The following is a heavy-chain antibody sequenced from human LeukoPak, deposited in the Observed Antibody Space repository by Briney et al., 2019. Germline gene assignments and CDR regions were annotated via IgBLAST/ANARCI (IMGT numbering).Heavy chain of an antibody. CDR2: ISGSGGST. V-gene: IGHV3-23*01. CDR3: AKLPTTVTTGLRDY. CDR1: GFTFSSYA. J-gene: IGHJ4*02. D-gene: IGHD4-17*01. Sequence: PGGSLRLSCAASGFTFSSYAMSWVRQAPGKGLEWVSAISGSGGSTYYADSVKGRFTNSRDNSKNTLYLQMNSLRAEDTAVYYCAKLPTTVTTGLRDYWGQGTLVTVSS.